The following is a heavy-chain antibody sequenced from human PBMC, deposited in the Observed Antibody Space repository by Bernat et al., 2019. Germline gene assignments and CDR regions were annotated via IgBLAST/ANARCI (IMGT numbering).Heavy chain of an antibody. CDR2: ITSSTTYI. CDR3: ARWGHLGELSLSAY. CDR1: GFTFSSNS. V-gene: IGHV3-21*01. D-gene: IGHD3-16*02. Sequence: EVQLVESGGGLVKPGGSLRLSCAASGFTFSSNSMNWVRQAPGKGLEWVSCITSSTTYIYYADSVKGRFTISRDNAKNSLYLQMNSLRAEDTAMYYCARWGHLGELSLSAYWGQGTLVTVSS. J-gene: IGHJ4*02.